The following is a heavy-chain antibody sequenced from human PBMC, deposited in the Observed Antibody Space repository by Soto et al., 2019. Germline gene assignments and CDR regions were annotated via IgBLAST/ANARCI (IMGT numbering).Heavy chain of an antibody. CDR1: GFTFSMYW. Sequence: GGSLRLSCAASGFTFSMYWMHWVRQVPGKGPEWVSRINDDGISTNYADSVKGRFTISRDNAKNTLYLQMNALRVEDTAVYYCTRGHRSTSTGTGAFWGQGTLVTVSS. CDR3: TRGHRSTSTGTGAF. CDR2: INDDGIST. D-gene: IGHD1-1*01. V-gene: IGHV3-74*01. J-gene: IGHJ4*02.